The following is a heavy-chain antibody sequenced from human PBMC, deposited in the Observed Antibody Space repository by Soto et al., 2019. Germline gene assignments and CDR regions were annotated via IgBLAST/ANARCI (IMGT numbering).Heavy chain of an antibody. CDR1: GFTFSMYW. Sequence: GGSLRLSCAASGFTFSMYWMHWVRQVPGKGPEWVSRINDDGISTNYADSVKGRFTISRDNAKNTLYLQMNALRVEDTAVYYCTRGHRSTSTGTGAFWGQGTLVTVSS. CDR3: TRGHRSTSTGTGAF. CDR2: INDDGIST. D-gene: IGHD1-1*01. V-gene: IGHV3-74*01. J-gene: IGHJ4*02.